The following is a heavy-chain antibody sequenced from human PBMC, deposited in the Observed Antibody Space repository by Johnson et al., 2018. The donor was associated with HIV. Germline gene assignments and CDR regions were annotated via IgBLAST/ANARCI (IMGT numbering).Heavy chain of an antibody. D-gene: IGHD3-10*01. Sequence: QLVESGGGLVQPGGSLRLSCAASGFIFSRSYIHWVRQVSGNGLEWVSLIRWDAAMTRYADSVRGRFAISRDNSRNSLYLQMKSLRPEDTALYFCARAEIYEGRVGDFAFDIWGRGTMVTVAS. CDR3: ARAEIYEGRVGDFAFDI. V-gene: IGHV3-43D*03. J-gene: IGHJ3*02. CDR1: GFIFSRSY. CDR2: IRWDAAMT.